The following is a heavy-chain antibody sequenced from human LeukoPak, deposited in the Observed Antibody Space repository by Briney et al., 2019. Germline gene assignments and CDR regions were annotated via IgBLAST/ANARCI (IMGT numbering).Heavy chain of an antibody. Sequence: GGSLRLSCAASGFTVSSNYMSWVRQAPGKGLEWVSVIYSGGSTHYADSVKGRFTISRDNSKNTLYLQMNSLRAEDTAVYYCARPPHYYDSSGSQGYWGQGTLVTVSS. CDR3: ARPPHYYDSSGSQGY. V-gene: IGHV3-66*04. CDR2: IYSGGST. J-gene: IGHJ4*02. CDR1: GFTVSSNY. D-gene: IGHD3-22*01.